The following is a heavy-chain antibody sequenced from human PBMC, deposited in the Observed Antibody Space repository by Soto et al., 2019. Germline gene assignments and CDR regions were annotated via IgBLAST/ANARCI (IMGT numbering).Heavy chain of an antibody. D-gene: IGHD2-15*01. Sequence: QVQLVQSGAEVKKPGSSVKVSCKAPGGTVSSYAISWVRQAPGQGLEWLGGIIPIFGTANYAQKFQGRVTSTAYESTSTGYMALSSLRSEDTAVYYCARSQGGSSSLDIYYYYYYGMDVWGHGTTVTVSS. CDR2: IIPIFGTA. J-gene: IGHJ6*02. V-gene: IGHV1-69*01. CDR3: ARSQGGSSSLDIYYYYYYGMDV. CDR1: GGTVSSYA.